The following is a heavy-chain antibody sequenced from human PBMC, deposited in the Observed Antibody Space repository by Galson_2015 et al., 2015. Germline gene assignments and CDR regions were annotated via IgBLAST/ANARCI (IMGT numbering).Heavy chain of an antibody. D-gene: IGHD6-13*01. CDR1: GGTFSSCT. CDR2: IIPILGIA. Sequence: SVKVSCKASGGTFSSCTISWVRQAPGQGLEWMGRIIPILGIANYAQKFQGRVTITADKSTSTAYMELSSLRSEDTAVYYCARPMGSSWYEGYFDLWGRGTLVTVSS. J-gene: IGHJ2*01. V-gene: IGHV1-69*02. CDR3: ARPMGSSWYEGYFDL.